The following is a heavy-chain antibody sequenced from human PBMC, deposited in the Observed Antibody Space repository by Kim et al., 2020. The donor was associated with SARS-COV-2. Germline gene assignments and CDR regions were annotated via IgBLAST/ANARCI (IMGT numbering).Heavy chain of an antibody. D-gene: IGHD5-18*01. CDR2: IKSKTDGGTT. J-gene: IGHJ4*02. CDR3: TTATPRIQLLEC. V-gene: IGHV3-15*01. Sequence: GGSLRLSCAASGFTFSNAWMSWVRQAPGKGLEWVGRIKSKTDGGTTDYAAPVKGRFTISRDDSKNTLYLQMNSLKTEDTAVYYCTTATPRIQLLECWGQGTLVTVSS. CDR1: GFTFSNAW.